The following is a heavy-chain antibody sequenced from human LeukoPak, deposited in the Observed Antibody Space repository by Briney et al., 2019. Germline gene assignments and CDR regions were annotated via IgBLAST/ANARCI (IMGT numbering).Heavy chain of an antibody. CDR2: ISSYNGKT. CDR1: GYSFTSYS. J-gene: IGHJ4*02. Sequence: ASVKVSCKASGYSFTSYSISWVRQAPGQGLELVGWISSYNGKTNYGKNVQGRVTMTTDTSTSTAYMELRSLRSDDTAIYYCARNYDSSKDGNDYWGQGTLVTVSS. D-gene: IGHD3-22*01. V-gene: IGHV1-18*01. CDR3: ARNYDSSKDGNDY.